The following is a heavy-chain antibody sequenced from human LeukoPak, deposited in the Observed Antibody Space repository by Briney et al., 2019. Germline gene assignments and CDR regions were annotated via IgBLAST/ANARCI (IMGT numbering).Heavy chain of an antibody. V-gene: IGHV1-2*02. Sequence: ASVKVSCKASGYTFTGYYMHWVRQAPGQGPEWMGWINPNSGGTNYAQKFQGRVTMTRDTSISTAYMELSRLRSDDTAVYYCARVGGYYFAPDYWGQGTLVTVSS. J-gene: IGHJ4*02. CDR3: ARVGGYYFAPDY. CDR2: INPNSGGT. CDR1: GYTFTGYY. D-gene: IGHD2-15*01.